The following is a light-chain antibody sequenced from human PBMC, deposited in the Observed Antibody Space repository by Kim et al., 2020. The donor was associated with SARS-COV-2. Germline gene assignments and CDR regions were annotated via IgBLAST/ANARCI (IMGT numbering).Light chain of an antibody. V-gene: IGLV3-19*01. CDR1: SLRSFY. Sequence: ALGQTVRITCQGDSLRSFYASWYQQKPGQAPVLVIYAKNNRPSGIPDRFSGSNSGNTASLTITGAQAEDEADYYCYSRHSSGYYWMFGGGTKLTVL. J-gene: IGLJ3*02. CDR2: AKN. CDR3: YSRHSSGYYWM.